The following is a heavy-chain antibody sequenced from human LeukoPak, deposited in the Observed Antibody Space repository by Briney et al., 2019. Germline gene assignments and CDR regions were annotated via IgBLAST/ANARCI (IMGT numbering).Heavy chain of an antibody. Sequence: GGSLRLSCTTSGFIFSNYAVNWVRQAPGKGLEWVAIISGGGETTYYGDSVKGRFTISRDNAKNSLDLQMNSLRVEDTCIYYCVKVAKYYYGSETYYFFEHWGQGTPVTASS. CDR2: ISGGGETT. CDR3: VKVAKYYYGSETYYFFEH. V-gene: IGHV3-23*01. D-gene: IGHD3-10*01. J-gene: IGHJ4*02. CDR1: GFIFSNYA.